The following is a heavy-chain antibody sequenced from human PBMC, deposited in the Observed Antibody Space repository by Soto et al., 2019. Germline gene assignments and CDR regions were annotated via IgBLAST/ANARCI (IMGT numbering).Heavy chain of an antibody. CDR3: ARDALIVATIIARSDYYGMDV. CDR2: ISHSGST. V-gene: IGHV4-34*01. CDR1: GGSFSSYY. D-gene: IGHD5-12*01. J-gene: IGHJ6*02. Sequence: PWETLSLTCADYGGSFSSYYWSWIRQPPGKGLEWMGEISHSGSTYYNPSLKSRVTISVDTSKNQFNLKLNSETAADTAVYYCARDALIVATIIARSDYYGMDVWGQGTTVTVSS.